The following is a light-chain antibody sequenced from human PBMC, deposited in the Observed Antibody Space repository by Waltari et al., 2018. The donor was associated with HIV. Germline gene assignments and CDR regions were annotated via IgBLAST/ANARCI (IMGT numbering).Light chain of an antibody. CDR2: GNT. Sequence: QSVLTQPPSVSGAPGQRVTISCTGSSSNIGAGYDVHWYQQLPGTAPKPLIYGNTNRPSGVPDRFSGSKSGTSPSLAITGLQAEDEADYYCQSYDSSLTGSVFGGGTKLTVL. J-gene: IGLJ2*01. CDR1: SSNIGAGYD. CDR3: QSYDSSLTGSV. V-gene: IGLV1-40*01.